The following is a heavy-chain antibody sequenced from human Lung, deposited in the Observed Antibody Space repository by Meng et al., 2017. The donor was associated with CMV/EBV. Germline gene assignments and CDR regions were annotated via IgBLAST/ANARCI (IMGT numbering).Heavy chain of an antibody. Sequence: SETLSLTXTVSGGSISSSSYYWGWIRQPPGKGLEWIGSLYYSGSTYYNPSLKSRVTVSVDTSKNQFSLKLTSVTAADTAIYYCARHHTYYFASGPNYYFDYWGQGTQVTCSS. V-gene: IGHV4-39*01. CDR2: LYYSGST. D-gene: IGHD3-10*01. J-gene: IGHJ4*02. CDR3: ARHHTYYFASGPNYYFDY. CDR1: GGSISSSSYY.